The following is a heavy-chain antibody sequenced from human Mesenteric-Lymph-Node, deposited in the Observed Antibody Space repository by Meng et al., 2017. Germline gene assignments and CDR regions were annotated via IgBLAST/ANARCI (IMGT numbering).Heavy chain of an antibody. V-gene: IGHV3-43*01. CDR1: KSTSDDYT. J-gene: IGHJ6*02. Sequence: GESLKISCASSKSTSDDYTMHWVRQAPGKGLEWVSHIRWDGDSTFYADSVKGRFTISRDNTKNFLYLQMNSLRAEDTAVFYCARDRVDDPGYYYYGLDVWGQGTTVTVSS. CDR3: ARDRVDDPGYYYYGLDV. D-gene: IGHD2-15*01. CDR2: IRWDGDST.